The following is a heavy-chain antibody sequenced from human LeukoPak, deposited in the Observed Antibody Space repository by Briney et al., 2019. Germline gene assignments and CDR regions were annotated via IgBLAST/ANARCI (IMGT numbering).Heavy chain of an antibody. CDR3: ARVRSSGYYSINDY. D-gene: IGHD3-22*01. CDR1: GYTFTSYG. CDR2: ISAYSGNT. J-gene: IGHJ4*02. Sequence: ASVKVSCKASGYTFTSYGISWVRQASGQGLEWMGWISAYSGNTNYAQKLQGRVTMTTDTSTSTAYMELRSLRSDDTAVYYCARVRSSGYYSINDYWGQGTLVTVSS. V-gene: IGHV1-18*01.